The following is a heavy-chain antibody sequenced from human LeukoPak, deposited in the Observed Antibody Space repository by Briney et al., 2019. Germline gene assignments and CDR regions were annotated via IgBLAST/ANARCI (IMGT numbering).Heavy chain of an antibody. CDR2: IKQDETEK. J-gene: IGHJ4*02. V-gene: IGHV3-7*03. Sequence: GGSLRLSCTASGFTFSNFWMGWVRQAPGKGLEWVANIKQDETEKFYLGSVKGRFTISRDNAKNSLYLQMNSLRVEDTAIYYCARDSSHYLGSSDYWGQGTLVTVSS. D-gene: IGHD6-6*01. CDR3: ARDSSHYLGSSDY. CDR1: GFTFSNFW.